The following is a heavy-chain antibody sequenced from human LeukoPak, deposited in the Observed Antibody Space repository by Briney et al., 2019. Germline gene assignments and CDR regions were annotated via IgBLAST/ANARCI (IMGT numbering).Heavy chain of an antibody. D-gene: IGHD5-12*01. CDR2: IYYSGST. Sequence: SETLSLTCTVSGGSISSGGYYWSWIRQHPGKGLEWIGYIYYSGSTYYNPSLKSRVTISVDTSKNQFSLKLSSVTAADTAVYYCARVSDSGYDPCFDYWGQGTLVTVSS. J-gene: IGHJ4*02. V-gene: IGHV4-31*03. CDR3: ARVSDSGYDPCFDY. CDR1: GGSISSGGYY.